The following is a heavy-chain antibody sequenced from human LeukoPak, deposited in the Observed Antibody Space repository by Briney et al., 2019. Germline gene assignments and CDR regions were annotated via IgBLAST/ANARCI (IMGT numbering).Heavy chain of an antibody. CDR1: IFTFSNHG. CDR2: IRYDGSNQ. CDR3: AKEVGVTTRGSFAY. D-gene: IGHD1-26*01. Sequence: PGGSLRLSCAACIFTFSNHGMLWVRQAPGKGLEWVAFIRYDGSNQYYADSVKGRFTISRDSSKNTLYLQMNSLRDEDTAVYYCAKEVGVTTRGSFAYWGQGTLVTVSS. J-gene: IGHJ4*02. V-gene: IGHV3-30*02.